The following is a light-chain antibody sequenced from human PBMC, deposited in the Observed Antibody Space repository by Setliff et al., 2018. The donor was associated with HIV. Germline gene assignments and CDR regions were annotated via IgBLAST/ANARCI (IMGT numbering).Light chain of an antibody. CDR1: SSDVGSYHL. CDR3: CSYAGSYTFYV. V-gene: IGLV2-23*02. CDR2: EVT. Sequence: QSALTQPASVSGSPGQSITISCTGTSSDVGSYHLVSWYQQHPGKAPKLMIYEVTKRPSGVSNRFSGSRSGNTASLTISGLQAEDEADYYCCSYAGSYTFYVFGTGTKVTVL. J-gene: IGLJ1*01.